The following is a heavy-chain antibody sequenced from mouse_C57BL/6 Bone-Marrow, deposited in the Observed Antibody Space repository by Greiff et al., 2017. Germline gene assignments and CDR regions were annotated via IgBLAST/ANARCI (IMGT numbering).Heavy chain of an antibody. J-gene: IGHJ3*01. CDR1: GFTFSSYA. Sequence: EVKLVESGGGLVKPGGSLKLSCAASGFTFSSYAMSWVRQTPEKRLEWVATISDGGSYTYYPDNVKGRFTISRDNAKNNLYLQMSHLKSEDTAMYYCARDFRRPWFAYWGQGTLVTVSA. CDR3: ARDFRRPWFAY. CDR2: ISDGGSYT. V-gene: IGHV5-4*01. D-gene: IGHD2-12*01.